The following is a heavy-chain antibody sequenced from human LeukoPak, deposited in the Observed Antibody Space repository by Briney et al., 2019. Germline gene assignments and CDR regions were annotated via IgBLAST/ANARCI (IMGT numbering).Heavy chain of an antibody. D-gene: IGHD4-17*01. CDR2: ISSSSSYT. J-gene: IGHJ4*02. Sequence: GGSLRLSCAASGFTFSSYSMNWVRQAPGKGLEWVSSISSSSSYTYYADSVKGRFTISRDNAKNSLYLQMNSLRAEDTAVYYCAYGEGDYWGQGTLVTVSS. CDR3: AYGEGDY. CDR1: GFTFSSYS. V-gene: IGHV3-21*01.